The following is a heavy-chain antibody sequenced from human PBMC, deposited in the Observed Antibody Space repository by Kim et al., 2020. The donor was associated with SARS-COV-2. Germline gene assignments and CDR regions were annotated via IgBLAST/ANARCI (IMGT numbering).Heavy chain of an antibody. J-gene: IGHJ4*02. CDR3: ARRTAYIAAAGTRVDY. CDR2: INHSGST. Sequence: SETLSLTCAVYGGSFSGYYWSWIRQPPGKGLEWIGEINHSGSTNYNPSLKSRVTISVDTSKNQFSLKLCSVTDADTAVYYCARRTAYIAAAGTRVDYWGQRTLVTVSS. D-gene: IGHD6-13*01. CDR1: GGSFSGYY. V-gene: IGHV4-34*01.